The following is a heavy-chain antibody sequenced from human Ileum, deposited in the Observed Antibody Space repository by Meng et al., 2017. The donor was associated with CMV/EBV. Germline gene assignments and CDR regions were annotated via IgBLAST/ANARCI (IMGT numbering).Heavy chain of an antibody. V-gene: IGHV4-30-4*08. D-gene: IGHD4-17*01. J-gene: IGHJ4*02. Sequence: QGPLQSPGPGMLKSSQTLSLTCNVSGDSIISDDHYWSWIRQPPGKGLEWIGYVYYSGSTYYNPSLMSRVTISVDTSKNQFSLRLSSVTAADTAVYYCARELRYGDYYFDSWGQGTLVTVSS. CDR1: GDSIISDDHY. CDR3: ARELRYGDYYFDS. CDR2: VYYSGST.